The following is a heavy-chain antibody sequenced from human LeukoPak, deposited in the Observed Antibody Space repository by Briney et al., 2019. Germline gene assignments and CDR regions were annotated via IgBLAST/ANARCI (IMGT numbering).Heavy chain of an antibody. CDR3: ARDQGYCSSTSCHPYTY. V-gene: IGHV3-20*04. J-gene: IGHJ4*02. D-gene: IGHD2-2*01. CDR1: GFTFDDYG. Sequence: PGGSLRLSCAASGFTFDDYGMSWVRRAPGKGLEWVSGINWNGGSTGYADSVKGRFTISRDNAKNSLYLQMNSLRAEDTALYYCARDQGYCSSTSCHPYTYWGQGTLVTVSS. CDR2: INWNGGST.